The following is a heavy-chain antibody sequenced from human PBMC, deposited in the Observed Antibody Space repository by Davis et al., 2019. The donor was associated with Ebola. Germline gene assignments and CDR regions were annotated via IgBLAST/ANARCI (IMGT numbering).Heavy chain of an antibody. CDR1: GYTFTSYG. V-gene: IGHV1-18*04. CDR2: ISAYNGNT. J-gene: IGHJ4*02. Sequence: ASVKVSCKASGYTFTSYGISWVRQAPGQGLEWMGWISAYNGNTNYAQKLQGRVTMATDTSTSTAYMELRSLRSDDTAVYYCARDHHIAVAGAPGYWGQGTLVTVSS. D-gene: IGHD6-19*01. CDR3: ARDHHIAVAGAPGY.